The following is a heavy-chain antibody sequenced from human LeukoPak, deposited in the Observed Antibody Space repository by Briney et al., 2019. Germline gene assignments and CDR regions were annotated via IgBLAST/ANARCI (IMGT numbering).Heavy chain of an antibody. V-gene: IGHV4-59*08. CDR3: ARAKEKAWAYDSSGYYYVY. J-gene: IGHJ4*02. D-gene: IGHD3-22*01. CDR1: GGSISSYY. CDR2: IYYSGST. Sequence: PSETLSLTCTVSGGSISSYYWSWIRQPPGKGLEWIGYIYYSGSTNYNPSLKSRVTISVDTSKNQFSLKLSSVTAADTAVYYCARAKEKAWAYDSSGYYYVYWGQGTLVTVSS.